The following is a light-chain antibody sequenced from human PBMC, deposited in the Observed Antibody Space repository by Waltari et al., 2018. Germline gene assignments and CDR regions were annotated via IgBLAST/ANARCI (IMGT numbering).Light chain of an antibody. J-gene: IGLJ3*02. V-gene: IGLV2-11*01. CDR2: DVT. CDR3: CSYAGSYTWV. CDR1: TNDLGSYNY. Sequence: SALTQPRSVSGSPGQSVTISCTGTTNDLGSYNYVSCYQQHPGKAPKLIILDVTKRPSGVPDRWSGSKAGNTASLTISGLRAEDEAEYYCCSYAGSYTWVFGGGTKLTVV.